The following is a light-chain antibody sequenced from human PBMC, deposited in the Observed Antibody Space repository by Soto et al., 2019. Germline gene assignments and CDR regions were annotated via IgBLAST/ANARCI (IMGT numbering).Light chain of an antibody. Sequence: QSALTQPASVSGSPGQSITISCTGTSSDVGGYHYVSWYQHHPGKAPKLMIYEVSNRPSGVSDRFSGSKSGNTASLTISGLQAEDKADYYCSSYTSSSTLVFGTGIKLTVL. CDR1: SSDVGGYHY. CDR2: EVS. V-gene: IGLV2-14*01. J-gene: IGLJ1*01. CDR3: SSYTSSSTLV.